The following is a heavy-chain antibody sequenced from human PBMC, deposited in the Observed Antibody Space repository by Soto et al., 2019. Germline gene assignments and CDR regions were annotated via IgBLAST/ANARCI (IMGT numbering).Heavy chain of an antibody. CDR3: ARVWVYYFDY. Sequence: QVQLQESGPGLVKPSETLSLTCTDSGGSISSYSWSWIRQPPGKGLEWIGDIYYSGSTTYNPSLKSRVTISVDTSKNQFSLKLSSVTAADTAVYYCARVWVYYFDYWGQGTLVTVSS. CDR1: GGSISSYS. D-gene: IGHD1-26*01. CDR2: IYYSGST. V-gene: IGHV4-59*13. J-gene: IGHJ4*02.